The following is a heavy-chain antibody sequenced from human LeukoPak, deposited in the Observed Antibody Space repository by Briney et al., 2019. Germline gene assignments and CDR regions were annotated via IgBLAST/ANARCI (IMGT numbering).Heavy chain of an antibody. Sequence: GASVRVSCKASGYTFTSYYMHWVRQAPGQGLEWMGIINPSGGSTSYAQKFQGRVTMTRDTSTSTVYMELSSLRSEDTAVYYCARDIGGGGYSYGYSVDYWGQGTPVTVSS. V-gene: IGHV1-46*01. D-gene: IGHD5-18*01. CDR2: INPSGGST. CDR1: GYTFTSYY. J-gene: IGHJ4*02. CDR3: ARDIGGGGYSYGYSVDY.